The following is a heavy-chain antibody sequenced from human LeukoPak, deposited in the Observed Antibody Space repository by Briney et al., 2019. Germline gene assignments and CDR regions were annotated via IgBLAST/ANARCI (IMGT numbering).Heavy chain of an antibody. D-gene: IGHD2/OR15-2a*01. CDR2: ISGSDGAT. Sequence: GGSLRLSCAASGFTFSSYAMSWVRQAPGKGLEWVSSISGSDGATYYADSVKGRFTISRDNSKNMLYLQMNSLRAEDTAVFYCARSTYFGDYWGQGILVTVSS. CDR1: GFTFSSYA. CDR3: ARSTYFGDY. V-gene: IGHV3-23*01. J-gene: IGHJ4*02.